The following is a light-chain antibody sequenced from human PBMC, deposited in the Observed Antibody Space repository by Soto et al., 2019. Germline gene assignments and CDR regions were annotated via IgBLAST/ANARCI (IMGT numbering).Light chain of an antibody. V-gene: IGKV3-11*01. CDR3: QQRSNWPWT. CDR1: QSISSTY. J-gene: IGKJ1*01. Sequence: EIVLTQSPATLSLSPGERATLSCRASQSISSTYLTWYHQKPGQAPRLLIYDASRRATGIPARFSGSGSGTDFTLTISSLEPEDFAVYYCQQRSNWPWTFGQGTKVDIK. CDR2: DAS.